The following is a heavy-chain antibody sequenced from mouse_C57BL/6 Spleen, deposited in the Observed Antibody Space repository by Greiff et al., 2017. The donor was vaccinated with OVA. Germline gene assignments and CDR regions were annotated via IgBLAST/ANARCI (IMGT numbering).Heavy chain of an antibody. D-gene: IGHD1-1*01. V-gene: IGHV5-9-1*02. J-gene: IGHJ2*01. Sequence: EVKLVESGEGLVKPGGSLKLSCAASGFTFSSYAMSWVRQTPEKRLEWVAYISSGGDYIYYADTVKGRFTISRDNARNTLYLQMSSLKSEDTAMYYCTRRDSSSFFDYWGQGTTLTVSS. CDR2: ISSGGDYI. CDR1: GFTFSSYA. CDR3: TRRDSSSFFDY.